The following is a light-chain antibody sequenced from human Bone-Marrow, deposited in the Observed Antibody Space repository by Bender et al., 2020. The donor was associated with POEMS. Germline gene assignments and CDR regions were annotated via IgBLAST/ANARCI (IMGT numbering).Light chain of an antibody. V-gene: IGLV2-14*01. CDR3: SSYTTSRGI. CDR1: SSDVGAYNY. J-gene: IGLJ2*01. CDR2: DVT. Sequence: QSALTQPASVSGSPGQSITISCTGTSSDVGAYNYVSWYQQHPAKAPKLIISDVTNRPSGVSNRFSGSKSGNTASLTISGLQAEDEADYYCSSYTTSRGIFGGGTRLTVL.